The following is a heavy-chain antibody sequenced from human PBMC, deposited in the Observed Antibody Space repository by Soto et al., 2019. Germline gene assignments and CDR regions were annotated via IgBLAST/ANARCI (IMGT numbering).Heavy chain of an antibody. V-gene: IGHV3-73*01. Sequence: EVQLVESGGGLVQPGGSLKLSCAVSGFTFSGSAMHWVRQASGKGLEWVGRIRSKSNSYATAYAASVKGRFTISRDDSKNTAYLQMNSLKTEDTAVYYCTRGYGDYVRAYWGQGPLVTVSS. CDR2: IRSKSNSYAT. CDR1: GFTFSGSA. CDR3: TRGYGDYVRAY. D-gene: IGHD4-17*01. J-gene: IGHJ4*02.